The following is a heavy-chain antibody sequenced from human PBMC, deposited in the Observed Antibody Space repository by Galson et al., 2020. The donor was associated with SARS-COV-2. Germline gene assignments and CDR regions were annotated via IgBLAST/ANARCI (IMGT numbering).Heavy chain of an antibody. V-gene: IGHV1-8*01. CDR2: MNPNSGNT. D-gene: IGHD3-22*01. CDR1: GYTFSSYD. CDR3: ARRADHYDSSSYKY. Sequence: GESLKISCKASGYTFSSYDINWVRQATGQGLEWMGWMNPNSGNTGYAQKFQGRVTMTRSTATGTAYMELSGLRREDTAVYYCARRADHYDSSSYKYWGQGTLVTVSS. J-gene: IGHJ4*02.